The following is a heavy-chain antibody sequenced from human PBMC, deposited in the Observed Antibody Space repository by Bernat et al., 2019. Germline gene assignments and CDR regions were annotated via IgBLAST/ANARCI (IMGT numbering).Heavy chain of an antibody. D-gene: IGHD3-3*01. Sequence: QVQLVESGGGVVQPGGSLRLSCAASGFTFSSYGMHWVRQAPGKGLEWVAVISYDGSNKYYADSVKGRFTISRDNSKNTLYLQMNSLRAEDTAVYYCAKDAGGDYDFWSGYSDWFDPWGQGTLVTVSS. CDR2: ISYDGSNK. CDR1: GFTFSSYG. V-gene: IGHV3-30*18. CDR3: AKDAGGDYDFWSGYSDWFDP. J-gene: IGHJ5*02.